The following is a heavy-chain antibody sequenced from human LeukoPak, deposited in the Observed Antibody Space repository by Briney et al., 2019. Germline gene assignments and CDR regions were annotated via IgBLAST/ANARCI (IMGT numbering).Heavy chain of an antibody. CDR1: GGSFSGYY. Sequence: SETLSLTCAVYGGSFSGYYLSWIRQPPGKGLEWIGGINHSGSTNYNPSLKSRVTISVDTSKNQFSLKLSSVTAADTAVYYCARGSPPAYYYYYYMDIWGKGTTVTVSS. V-gene: IGHV4-34*01. CDR3: ARGSPPAYYYYYYMDI. J-gene: IGHJ6*03. CDR2: INHSGST.